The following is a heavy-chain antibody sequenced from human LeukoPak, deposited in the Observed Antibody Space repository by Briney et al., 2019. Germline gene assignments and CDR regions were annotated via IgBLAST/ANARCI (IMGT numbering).Heavy chain of an antibody. D-gene: IGHD2-2*01. V-gene: IGHV3-11*04. J-gene: IGHJ3*02. CDR3: ARDNRRYCSSTSCHAFDI. CDR1: GFTFSDYY. Sequence: GGSLRLPCAASGFTFSDYYMSWIRQAPGKGLEWVSYISSSGSTIYYADSVKGRFTISRDNAKNSLYLQMNSLRAEDTAVYYCARDNRRYCSSTSCHAFDIRGPGTIVTVSS. CDR2: ISSSGSTI.